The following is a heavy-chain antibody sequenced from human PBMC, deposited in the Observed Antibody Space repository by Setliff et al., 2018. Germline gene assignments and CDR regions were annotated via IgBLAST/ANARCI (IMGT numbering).Heavy chain of an antibody. Sequence: SETLSLTCTVSGGSISSHYWGWIRQPPGRGLEWIANIYYSGTTHYSPSFESRVTMSVDTSKNQFSLKLSSVTAADTAVYYCARGPEMAAIDYWGQGTLVTVSS. CDR2: IYYSGTT. CDR1: GGSISSHY. D-gene: IGHD3-10*01. J-gene: IGHJ4*02. CDR3: ARGPEMAAIDY. V-gene: IGHV4-59*04.